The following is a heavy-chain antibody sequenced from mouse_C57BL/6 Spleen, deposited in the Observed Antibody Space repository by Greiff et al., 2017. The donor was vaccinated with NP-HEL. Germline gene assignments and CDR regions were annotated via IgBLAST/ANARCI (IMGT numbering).Heavy chain of an antibody. V-gene: IGHV1-82*01. Sequence: QVQLQQSGPELVKPGASVKISCKASGYAFSSSWMNWVKQRPGKGLEWIGRIYPGDGDTTYNGKFKGKATLTADKSSSTAYMQLSSLTSEDSAVYFCARSDDYGSSPLAYWGQGTLVTVSA. D-gene: IGHD1-1*01. CDR3: ARSDDYGSSPLAY. J-gene: IGHJ3*01. CDR2: IYPGDGDT. CDR1: GYAFSSSW.